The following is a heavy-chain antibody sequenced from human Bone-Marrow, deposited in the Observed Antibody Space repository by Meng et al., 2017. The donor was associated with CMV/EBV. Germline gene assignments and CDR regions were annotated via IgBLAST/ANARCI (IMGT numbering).Heavy chain of an antibody. CDR1: GFSIITGHW. D-gene: IGHD2-21*01. Sequence: SETLSLTCGVSGFSIITGHWWGWIRQPPGKGLEWIGYGYYSGATHYNPSLKSRVTVSLDTSKNEFSLKLNSVTAVDTAMYYCARSVVVPTRAFDFWGQGTMVTVSS. CDR3: ARSVVVPTRAFDF. V-gene: IGHV4-28*01. CDR2: GYYSGAT. J-gene: IGHJ3*01.